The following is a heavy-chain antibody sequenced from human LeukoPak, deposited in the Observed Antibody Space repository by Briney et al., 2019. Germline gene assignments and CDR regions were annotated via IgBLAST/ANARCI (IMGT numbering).Heavy chain of an antibody. CDR1: GGSITTTNY. CDR2: ISLAGRT. Sequence: SETLSLTCGVSGGSITTTNYWSWVRQPPGGGLEWIGEISLAGRTRYNPSLKSRVNISIDESKNHLYLYLASVTAADTAVYYCSRESGPFCPFGHWGQGTLVAVTS. D-gene: IGHD1-26*01. J-gene: IGHJ4*02. CDR3: SRESGPFCPFGH. V-gene: IGHV4-4*02.